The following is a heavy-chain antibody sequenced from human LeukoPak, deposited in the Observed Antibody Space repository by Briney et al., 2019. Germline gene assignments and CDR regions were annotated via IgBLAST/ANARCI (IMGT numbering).Heavy chain of an antibody. CDR1: GFTFSSYE. CDR2: ISSSGSTI. Sequence: PGGSLRLSCAASGFTFSSYEMNWVRQAPGKGLEWVSYISSSGSTIYYADSVKGRFTISRDNAKNSVYLQINRLRAEDSVVYYCARRGTIAVPVFWFDPWGQGTLVIVSS. J-gene: IGHJ5*02. D-gene: IGHD3-16*01. CDR3: ARRGTIAVPVFWFDP. V-gene: IGHV3-48*03.